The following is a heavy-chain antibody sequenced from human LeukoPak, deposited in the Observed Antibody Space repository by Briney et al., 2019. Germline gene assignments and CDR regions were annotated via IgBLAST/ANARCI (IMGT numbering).Heavy chain of an antibody. J-gene: IGHJ4*02. CDR3: ARFLGYCSGGSCYFDY. CDR2: INPNSGGT. Sequence: ASVKVSCKASGYTFTGYYMHWVRQAPGQGLEWMGWINPNSGGTKYAQEFQGRVTMTRDTSISTAYMELSSLKSDDTAVYYCARFLGYCSGGSCYFDYWGQGTLVTVSS. D-gene: IGHD2-15*01. V-gene: IGHV1-2*02. CDR1: GYTFTGYY.